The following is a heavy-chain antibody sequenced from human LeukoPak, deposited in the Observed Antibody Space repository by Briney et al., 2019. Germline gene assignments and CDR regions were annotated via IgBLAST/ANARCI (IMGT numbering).Heavy chain of an antibody. CDR3: ARWSPGFFF. J-gene: IGHJ4*02. CDR2: ISYDGSNK. Sequence: PGRSLRLSCAASGFTFSSYGMHWVRQAPGKGLEWVAVISYDGSNKYYADSVKGRFTISRDNSKNTLYLQMNSLRAEDTAVYYCARWSPGFFFWGQGTLVTVSS. D-gene: IGHD3-3*01. V-gene: IGHV3-30*03. CDR1: GFTFSSYG.